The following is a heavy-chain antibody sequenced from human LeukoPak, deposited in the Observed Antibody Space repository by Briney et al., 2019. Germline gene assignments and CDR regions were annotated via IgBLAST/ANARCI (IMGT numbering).Heavy chain of an antibody. CDR3: ARVPIYYYYGMDV. J-gene: IGHJ6*02. Sequence: GGSLRLSCAASGFTFSSYAMHWVRQAPGKGLEWVAVISYDGSNKYYADPVKGRFTISRDNSKSTLYLQMNSLRAEDTAVYYCARVPIYYYYGMDVWGQGTTVTVSS. CDR1: GFTFSSYA. CDR2: ISYDGSNK. V-gene: IGHV3-30-3*01.